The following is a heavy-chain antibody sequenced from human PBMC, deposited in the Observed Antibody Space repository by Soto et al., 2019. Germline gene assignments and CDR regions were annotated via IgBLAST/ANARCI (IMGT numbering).Heavy chain of an antibody. CDR3: ACSVVVAAPEGEGYCQH. CDR2: LIPIFGTA. CDR1: GGTFSSYA. V-gene: IGHV1-69*12. J-gene: IGHJ1*01. D-gene: IGHD2-15*01. Sequence: QVQLVQSGAEVKKPGSSVKVSCKASGGTFSSYAISWVRQAPGQGLEWMGGLIPIFGTANYGQKFQGRVAITADESTSTAYMERSSLRSEDTAVYYCACSVVVAAPEGEGYCQHWGQGTLVTVSS.